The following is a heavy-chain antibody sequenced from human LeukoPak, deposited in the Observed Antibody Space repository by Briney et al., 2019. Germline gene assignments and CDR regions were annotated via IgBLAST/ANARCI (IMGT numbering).Heavy chain of an antibody. CDR3: AREGYDSSGSTP. D-gene: IGHD3-22*01. V-gene: IGHV3-48*04. CDR1: GFTFSSYS. Sequence: GGSLRLSCAASGFTFSSYSMNWVRQAPGKGLEWVSYISSGSSTIYYADSVKGRFTISRDNAKNSLYLQMNSLRGEDTAVYYCAREGYDSSGSTPWGQGTLVTVSS. J-gene: IGHJ5*02. CDR2: ISSGSSTI.